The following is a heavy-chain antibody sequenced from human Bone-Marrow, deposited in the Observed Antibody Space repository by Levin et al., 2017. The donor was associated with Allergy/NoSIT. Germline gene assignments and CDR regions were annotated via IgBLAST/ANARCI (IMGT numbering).Heavy chain of an antibody. V-gene: IGHV3-23*01. CDR1: TYTSNGNA. Sequence: PSGGSLRLSCVASTYTSNGNAMSWVRQAPGKGLEWVSGISGSGGGTYYADSVKGRFIISRDTSKSTLYLQMSSLRPDDTAVYYCVKHVAVSLAASGDHFHSWGQGTLVTVSS. J-gene: IGHJ4*02. D-gene: IGHD6-13*01. CDR2: ISGSGGGT. CDR3: VKHVAVSLAASGDHFHS.